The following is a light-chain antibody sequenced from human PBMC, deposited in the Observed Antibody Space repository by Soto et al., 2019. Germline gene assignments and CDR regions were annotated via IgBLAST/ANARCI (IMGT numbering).Light chain of an antibody. Sequence: DVQMTQSPSSLSASVGDRVTITCRASQGIRNDLGWYQQKPGRAPKRLIYAVSSLQSGVPSRFSGSGSWTQYAIIISTLQTEDFAFYYCLQQNTYPWKFGQGTKVEIK. V-gene: IGKV1-17*01. CDR2: AVS. CDR1: QGIRND. CDR3: LQQNTYPWK. J-gene: IGKJ1*01.